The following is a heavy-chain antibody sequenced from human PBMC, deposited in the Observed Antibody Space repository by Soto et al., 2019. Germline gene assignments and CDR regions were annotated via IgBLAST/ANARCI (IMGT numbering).Heavy chain of an antibody. Sequence: EVQLVESGGGLVKPGGSLRLSCAASGFTFSNAWMNWVRQAPGKGLEWVGRIKSKTDGGTTDYAAPVKGRFTISRDDSKNTLYLQMNSLKTEDTAVYYCPTDSSGYYYVDYWGQGTLVTVSS. V-gene: IGHV3-15*07. CDR1: GFTFSNAW. D-gene: IGHD3-22*01. CDR3: PTDSSGYYYVDY. J-gene: IGHJ4*02. CDR2: IKSKTDGGTT.